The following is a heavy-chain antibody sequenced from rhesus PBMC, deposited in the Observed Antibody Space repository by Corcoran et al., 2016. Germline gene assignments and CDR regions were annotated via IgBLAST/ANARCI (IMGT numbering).Heavy chain of an antibody. CDR2: IYGSSGST. Sequence: QVQLQESGPGLVKPSETLSLTCAVSGGSISGGDDWTWIRQPPGKGLGWIGYIYGSSGSTSYNPSLKNRVTISKDTSKNQFSLKLSSVTAADTAVYYCARRTYAAPLFWGQGVLVTVSS. CDR3: ARRTYAAPLF. CDR1: GGSISGGDD. D-gene: IGHD2-15*01. V-gene: IGHV4-76*01. J-gene: IGHJ4*01.